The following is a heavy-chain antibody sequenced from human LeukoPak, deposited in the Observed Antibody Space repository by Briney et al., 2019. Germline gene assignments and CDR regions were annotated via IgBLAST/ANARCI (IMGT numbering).Heavy chain of an antibody. V-gene: IGHV3-53*01. D-gene: IGHD4-11*01. CDR1: GFTVSSNY. CDR3: ARGTPTTRDFDS. J-gene: IGHJ4*02. Sequence: GGSLRLSCAASGFTVSSNYMSWVRQAPGKGLEWVSVIYSGGSTYYADSLKGRFTISRDNAKNSLYLQMNSLRAEDTAVYYCARGTPTTRDFDSWGQGTLVTVSS. CDR2: IYSGGST.